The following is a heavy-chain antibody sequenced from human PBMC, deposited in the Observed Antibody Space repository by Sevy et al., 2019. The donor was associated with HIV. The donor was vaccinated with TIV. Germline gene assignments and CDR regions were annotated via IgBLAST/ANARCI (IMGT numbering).Heavy chain of an antibody. CDR3: TTISLWAEAGKGAQDYYYYYGMDV. CDR2: IRSKAYGGTT. CDR1: GFTFGDYA. J-gene: IGHJ6*02. Sequence: GGSLRLSCTASGFTFGDYAMSWFRQAPGKGLEWVGFIRSKAYGGTTEYAASVKGRFTISRDDSKSIGYLQMNSLKNEDTNVYYCTTISLWAEAGKGAQDYYYYYGMDVWGQGTTVTVSS. V-gene: IGHV3-49*03. D-gene: IGHD6-13*01.